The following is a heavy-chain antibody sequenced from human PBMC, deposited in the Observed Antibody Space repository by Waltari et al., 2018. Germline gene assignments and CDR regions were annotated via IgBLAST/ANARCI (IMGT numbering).Heavy chain of an antibody. V-gene: IGHV4-38-2*01. CDR3: VAAKEYYYDGSGDDAFET. CDR1: GYSMRSGYS. Sequence: QVQLQESGPGLAKSSETLSLTCDVSGYSMRSGYSWRWTRQTPRKGLGWIASIYQSGSSYYNPSLRGRVTISVDTSRNQFSLEMTSVTATDTATYYCVAAKEYYYDGSGDDAFETWGQGTLVTVSS. D-gene: IGHD3-22*01. CDR2: IYQSGSS. J-gene: IGHJ3*02.